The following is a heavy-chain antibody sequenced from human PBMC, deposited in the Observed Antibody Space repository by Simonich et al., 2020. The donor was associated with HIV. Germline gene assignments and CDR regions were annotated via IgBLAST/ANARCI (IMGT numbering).Heavy chain of an antibody. D-gene: IGHD2-8*01. V-gene: IGHV4-34*01. CDR3: AREVGYYPPQLEENNAFDV. J-gene: IGHJ3*01. CDR1: GGSFSGYY. Sequence: QVQLQQWGAGLLKPWETLSLTCAVYGGSFSGYYWTWIRQPPGKGWEWIGEITYSGRTNYNPSRRGRVTISVDTSKKQFSLKLTSVTAADTAIYFCAREVGYYPPQLEENNAFDVWGQGTMVTVSS. CDR2: ITYSGRT.